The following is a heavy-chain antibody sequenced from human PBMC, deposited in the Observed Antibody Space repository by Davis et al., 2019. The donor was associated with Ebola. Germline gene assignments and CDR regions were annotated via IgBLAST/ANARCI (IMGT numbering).Heavy chain of an antibody. CDR1: GVMFSSYW. Sequence: GESLKISCAASGVMFSSYWMAWVRQAPGKGLEWVANIKEDGNEKYYVDSVKGRFTISRDNAKNSLYLQMDSLRAEDTAQYYCARDLGVVVVAVTPWYFDYWGQGILVSVSS. CDR3: ARDLGVVVVAVTPWYFDY. D-gene: IGHD2-15*01. V-gene: IGHV3-7*01. J-gene: IGHJ4*02. CDR2: IKEDGNEK.